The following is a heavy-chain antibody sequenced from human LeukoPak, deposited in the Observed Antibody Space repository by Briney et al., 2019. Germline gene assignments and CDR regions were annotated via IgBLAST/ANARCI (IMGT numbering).Heavy chain of an antibody. CDR1: GYTFTDYY. D-gene: IGHD3-10*01. Sequence: ASVKVSCKASGYTFTDYYIHWVRQAPGQGLEWMGWINPNNGGTNYAQKFRGRVSMTRDMSISTAYMVLSRLRSDDTTLYYCARDNYGSGSYFVVWGQGTTVSVSS. CDR3: ARDNYGSGSYFVV. CDR2: INPNNGGT. J-gene: IGHJ6*02. V-gene: IGHV1-2*02.